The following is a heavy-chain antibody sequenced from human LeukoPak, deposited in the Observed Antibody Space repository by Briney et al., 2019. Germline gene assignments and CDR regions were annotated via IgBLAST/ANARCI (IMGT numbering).Heavy chain of an antibody. CDR3: ARGPTAHFDY. J-gene: IGHJ4*02. Sequence: ASVKVSCKASGYTFTSFGISWVRQAPGQGLEWMGWISAYNGNTNYAQKLQGRVTMTTDTSTTTAYMELRNLTSVDTAVYFCARGPTAHFDYWGQGALVTVSS. V-gene: IGHV1-18*01. CDR1: GYTFTSFG. CDR2: ISAYNGNT.